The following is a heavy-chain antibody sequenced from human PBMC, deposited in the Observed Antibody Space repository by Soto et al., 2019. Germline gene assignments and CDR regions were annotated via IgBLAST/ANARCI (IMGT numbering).Heavy chain of an antibody. V-gene: IGHV1-69*04. J-gene: IGHJ1*01. CDR2: IIPILGIA. CDR3: ARDSSGYYSAEYFQH. CDR1: GGTFSSYT. Sequence: SVKVSCKASGGTFSSYTISWVRQAPGQGLEWMGRIIPILGIANYAQKFQGRVTITADKSTSTAYMELSSLRSEDTAVYYCARDSSGYYSAEYFQHWGQGTLVTVSS. D-gene: IGHD3-22*01.